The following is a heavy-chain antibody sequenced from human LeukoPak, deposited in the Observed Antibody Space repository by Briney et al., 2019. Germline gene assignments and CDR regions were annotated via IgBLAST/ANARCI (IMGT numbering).Heavy chain of an antibody. Sequence: GGSLRLSCVASGFTFHDYAMSWVRQVPGKGLEWVSLISGDGGSASYAASAKGRFTISRDNSKNSLYLQMNSLRTEDTAFYYCAKASSGSSSRPIDYWGQGTLVTVSS. CDR2: ISGDGGSA. D-gene: IGHD3-10*01. CDR3: AKASSGSSSRPIDY. J-gene: IGHJ4*02. V-gene: IGHV3-43*02. CDR1: GFTFHDYA.